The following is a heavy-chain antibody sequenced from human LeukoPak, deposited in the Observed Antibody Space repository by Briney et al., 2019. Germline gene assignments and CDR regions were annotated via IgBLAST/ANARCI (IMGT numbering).Heavy chain of an antibody. CDR3: ARGRSGYDILTGYYNP. CDR1: GFTFSNYE. CDR2: IGSSDSTI. V-gene: IGHV3-48*03. Sequence: GGSLRLSCAASGFTFSNYEMNWVRQAPGKGPEWVSYIGSSDSTIYYVDSVKGRFTISRDNAKNSLYLQMNSLRAEDKAIYYCARGRSGYDILTGYYNPWGQGALVTVSS. J-gene: IGHJ4*02. D-gene: IGHD3-9*01.